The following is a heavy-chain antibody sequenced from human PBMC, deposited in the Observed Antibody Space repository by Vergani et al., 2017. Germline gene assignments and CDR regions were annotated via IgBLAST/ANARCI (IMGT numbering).Heavy chain of an antibody. V-gene: IGHV4-59*01. D-gene: IGHD2-2*01. CDR1: GGSISSYY. J-gene: IGHJ4*02. CDR2: IYYSGST. Sequence: QVQLQESGPGLVKPSETLSLTCTVSGGSISSYYWSWIRQPPGKGLEWIGYIYYSGSTNYNPSLKSRVTISVDTSKNQFSLKLSSVTAADTAVYYCARARGFRGFYCSSTSCYFDYWGQGTLVTVSS. CDR3: ARARGFRGFYCSSTSCYFDY.